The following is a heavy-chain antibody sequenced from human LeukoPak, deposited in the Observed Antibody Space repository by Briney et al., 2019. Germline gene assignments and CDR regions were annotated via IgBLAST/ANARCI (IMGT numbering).Heavy chain of an antibody. CDR2: INPSGGST. V-gene: IGHV1-46*01. J-gene: IGHJ4*02. CDR1: EYTFTGYY. CDR3: ARDFVAAAGYFDY. D-gene: IGHD6-13*01. Sequence: ASVKVSCKASEYTFTGYYMHWVRQAPGQGLEWMGIINPSGGSTSYAQKFQGRVTMTRDTSTSTVYMELSSLRSEDTAVYYCARDFVAAAGYFDYWGQGTLVTVSS.